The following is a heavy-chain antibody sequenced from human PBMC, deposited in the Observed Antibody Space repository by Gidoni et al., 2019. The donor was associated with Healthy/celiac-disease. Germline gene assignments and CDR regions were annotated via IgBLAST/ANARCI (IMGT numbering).Heavy chain of an antibody. J-gene: IGHJ6*02. CDR1: AFTVSNAW. V-gene: IGHV3-15*01. CDR2: IKSKTDGGTT. Sequence: EVQLVESGGGLVKPGGSVRLSCAASAFTVSNAWTSWVRPAPGKGLEWVGRIKSKTDGGTTDYAAPVKGRFTISRDDSKNTLYLQMNSLKTEDTAVYYCTTPYYDFWSGYSRYYYYGMDVWGQGTTVTVSS. CDR3: TTPYYDFWSGYSRYYYYGMDV. D-gene: IGHD3-3*01.